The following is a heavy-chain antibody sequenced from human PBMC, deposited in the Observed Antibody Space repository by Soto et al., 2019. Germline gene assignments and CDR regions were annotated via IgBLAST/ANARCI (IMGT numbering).Heavy chain of an antibody. CDR2: ISYDGSNK. CDR1: GFTFSSYA. J-gene: IGHJ4*02. CDR3: AKDGVQLWPDY. Sequence: GGSLRLSCAASGFTFSSYAMNWVRQAPGKGLEWVALISYDGSNKYYADSVRGRFTISRDNSKNTLYLQMNSLRAEDTAVYYCAKDGVQLWPDYWGQGTLVTVSS. D-gene: IGHD5-18*01. V-gene: IGHV3-30-3*01.